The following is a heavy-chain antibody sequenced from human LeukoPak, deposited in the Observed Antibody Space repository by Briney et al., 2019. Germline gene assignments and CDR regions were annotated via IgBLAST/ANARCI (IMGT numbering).Heavy chain of an antibody. CDR3: ARDLTTAYWSPGGYYYYMDV. Sequence: AGGSLRLSCVGSGFSFSEYSMNWVGQSPGKGLEWIAYITSRSAFTYFAGSVKGRFTISRDDARNSVYLHLNALRVDDTAVYYCARDLTTAYWSPGGYYYYMDVWGKGTAVTVSS. J-gene: IGHJ6*03. V-gene: IGHV3-48*01. D-gene: IGHD3-16*01. CDR2: ITSRSAFT. CDR1: GFSFSEYS.